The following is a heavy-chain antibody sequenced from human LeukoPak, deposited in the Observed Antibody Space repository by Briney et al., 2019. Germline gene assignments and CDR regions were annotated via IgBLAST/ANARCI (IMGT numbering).Heavy chain of an antibody. CDR2: IRSDGSST. CDR3: TRRYGGHSGWAGYHDS. CDR1: GFSFSAYI. D-gene: IGHD6-19*01. J-gene: IGHJ4*02. V-gene: IGHV3-64*01. Sequence: GGSLRLSCVASGFSFSAYIMHWVRQAPGKGLEYVSAIRSDGSSTFYPNSVKGRFIISRDNSKSTLYLQMGSLQAEDTAVYYCTRRYGGHSGWAGYHDSWGQGTLVTVSS.